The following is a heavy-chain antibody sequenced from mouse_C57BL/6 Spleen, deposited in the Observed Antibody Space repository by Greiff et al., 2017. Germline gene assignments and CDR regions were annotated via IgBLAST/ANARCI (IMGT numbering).Heavy chain of an antibody. CDR1: GYTFTDYN. CDR3: ARSVYGSRYFDY. D-gene: IGHD1-1*01. V-gene: IGHV1-18*01. Sequence: EVKLQESGPELVKPGASVKIPCKASGYTFTDYNMDWVKQSHGKSLEWIGDINPNNGGTIYNQKFKGKATLTVDKSSSTAYMELRSLTSEDTAVYYCARSVYGSRYFDYWGQGTTLTGSS. CDR2: INPNNGGT. J-gene: IGHJ2*01.